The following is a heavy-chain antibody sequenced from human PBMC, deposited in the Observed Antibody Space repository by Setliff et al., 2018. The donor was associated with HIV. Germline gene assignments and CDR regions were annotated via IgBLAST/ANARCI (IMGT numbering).Heavy chain of an antibody. CDR2: VYTSGST. V-gene: IGHV4-61*09. CDR3: ARDGVVPAAMDYYGLDV. J-gene: IGHJ6*02. CDR1: GGSIGSGSYY. D-gene: IGHD2-2*01. Sequence: PSETLSLTCTVSGGSIGSGSYYWSWIRQPAEKGLEWIGHVYTSGSTDYNPSLKSRVTISVDTSKNQFSLRLSSVTAADTAVYYCARDGVVPAAMDYYGLDVWGQGTTVTVSS.